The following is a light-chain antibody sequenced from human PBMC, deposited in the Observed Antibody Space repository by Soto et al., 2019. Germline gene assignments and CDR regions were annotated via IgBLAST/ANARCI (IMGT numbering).Light chain of an antibody. V-gene: IGKV3-11*01. CDR2: DAS. Sequence: EIVLTQSPGTLSLSGVERATLSCRSSQSFSSYLAWYQQKPGQAPRLLXYDASNRATGIPARFSGSGSGTDFTLTISSLEPEDFAVYYCQQRSNWPPITFSQGTRLEIK. J-gene: IGKJ5*01. CDR3: QQRSNWPPIT. CDR1: QSFSSY.